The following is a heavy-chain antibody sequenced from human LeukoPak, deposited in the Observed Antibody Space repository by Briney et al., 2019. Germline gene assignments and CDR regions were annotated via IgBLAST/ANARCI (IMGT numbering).Heavy chain of an antibody. CDR3: AKDLSPYCGGDCYRNEFYFDY. Sequence: ASVKVSCKASGYTFTSYYMHWVRQAPGQGLEWMGIINPSGGSTSYAQKFQGRVTMTRDTSTSTVYMELSSLRSEDTAVYYCAKDLSPYCGGDCYRNEFYFDYWGQGTLVTVSS. J-gene: IGHJ4*02. CDR1: GYTFTSYY. D-gene: IGHD2-21*02. V-gene: IGHV1-46*01. CDR2: INPSGGST.